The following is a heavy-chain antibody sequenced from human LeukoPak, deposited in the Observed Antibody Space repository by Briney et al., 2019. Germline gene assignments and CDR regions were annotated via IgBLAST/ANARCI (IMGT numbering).Heavy chain of an antibody. CDR2: IYTSGST. D-gene: IGHD2-2*01. Sequence: SETLSLTCTVSGGSISSYYWSWIRQPPGKGLEWIGYIYTSGSTNYNPSLKSRVTISVDTSKNQFSLKLSSVTAADTAVYYCAICSSTWSGDRPDSWGQGSLVTVSS. V-gene: IGHV4-4*09. CDR3: AICSSTWSGDRPDS. CDR1: GGSISSYY. J-gene: IGHJ4*02.